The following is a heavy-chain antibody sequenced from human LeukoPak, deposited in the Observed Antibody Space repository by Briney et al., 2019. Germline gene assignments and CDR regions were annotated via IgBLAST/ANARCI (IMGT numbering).Heavy chain of an antibody. CDR1: SGSISNYY. Sequence: SETLPLTCTVSSGSISNYYWCWIRQPPGKGLEWIGYIYYSGSTNSNPSLKSRVTISLDTSKNQFSLKLIYMTAADTAVYYCARAGQFISARPITFDYWGQGSLVTVSS. V-gene: IGHV4-59*01. J-gene: IGHJ4*02. CDR2: IYYSGST. CDR3: ARAGQFISARPITFDY. D-gene: IGHD6-6*01.